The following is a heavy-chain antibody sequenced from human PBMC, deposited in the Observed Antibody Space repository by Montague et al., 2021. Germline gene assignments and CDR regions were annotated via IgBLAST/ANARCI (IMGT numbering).Heavy chain of an antibody. V-gene: IGHV4-59*13. CDR2: IYYSGSAGGTT. D-gene: IGHD5-18*01. CDR1: GGSISSFY. Sequence: SETLSLTCTVSGGSISSFYWSWIRQPPEKGLELIAYIYYSGSAGGTTNYNPSLKSRVTISVDSSKNQLSLQLTSVTTADTAVYYCARGRGNGYVSFDSWGQGTLISVSS. CDR3: ARGRGNGYVSFDS. J-gene: IGHJ4*02.